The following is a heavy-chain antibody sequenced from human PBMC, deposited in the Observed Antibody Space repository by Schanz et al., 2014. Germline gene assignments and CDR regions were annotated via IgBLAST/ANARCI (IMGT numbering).Heavy chain of an antibody. CDR1: GASVSSFY. J-gene: IGHJ5*02. V-gene: IGHV4-4*07. CDR2: VYATGRT. D-gene: IGHD3-10*01. CDR3: ARTLVNGSRKWFVP. Sequence: QVQLQESGPGLVKPSETLSLTCAVSGASVSSFYWSWIRQPAGKGLEWIGHVYATGRTKYNPSLKSRVPMSVDTSQKQISRKLTSVTAADTAVYYCARTLVNGSRKWFVPWGPGTQVTVSS.